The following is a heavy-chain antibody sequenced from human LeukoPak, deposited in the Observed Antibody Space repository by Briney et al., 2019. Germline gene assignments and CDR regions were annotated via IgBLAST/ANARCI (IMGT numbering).Heavy chain of an antibody. V-gene: IGHV1-69*04. Sequence: ASVKVSCKASGVTFSSYAISWVRQAPGQGLEWMGRIIPILGIANYAQKFQGRVTITADKSTSTAYMELSSLRSEDTAVYYCARRAVNYLGDYYYMDVWGKGTTVTVSS. CDR2: IIPILGIA. J-gene: IGHJ6*03. CDR3: ARRAVNYLGDYYYMDV. CDR1: GVTFSSYA. D-gene: IGHD1-7*01.